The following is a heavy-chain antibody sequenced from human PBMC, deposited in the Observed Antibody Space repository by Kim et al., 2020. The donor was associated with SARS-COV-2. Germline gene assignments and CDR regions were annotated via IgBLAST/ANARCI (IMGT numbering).Heavy chain of an antibody. J-gene: IGHJ4*02. CDR3: AHIAVAGTSVPCYDY. CDR2: ISYDGSNK. CDR1: GFTFSSYG. D-gene: IGHD6-19*01. Sequence: GGSLRLSCAASGFTFSSYGMHWVRQAPGKGLEWVAVISYDGSNKYYADSVKGRFTISRDNSKNTLYLQMNSLRAEDTAVYYCAHIAVAGTSVPCYDYWGQGTLVTVSS. V-gene: IGHV3-30*03.